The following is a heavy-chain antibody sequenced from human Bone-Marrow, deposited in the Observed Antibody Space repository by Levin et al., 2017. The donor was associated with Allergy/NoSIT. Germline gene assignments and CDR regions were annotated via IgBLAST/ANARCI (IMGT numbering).Heavy chain of an antibody. V-gene: IGHV3-48*03. CDR1: GFTFSTYE. CDR2: ISSRGGTN. J-gene: IGHJ4*02. Sequence: GGSLRLSCAASGFTFSTYEMNWVRQAPGKGLEWLSYISSRGGTNHYAVSVKGRFTISRDNAKKSLYLQMNSLRAEDTAVYYCVRDLGCSGGSCYSGVFDYWGQGTLVTVS. CDR3: VRDLGCSGGSCYSGVFDY. D-gene: IGHD2-15*01.